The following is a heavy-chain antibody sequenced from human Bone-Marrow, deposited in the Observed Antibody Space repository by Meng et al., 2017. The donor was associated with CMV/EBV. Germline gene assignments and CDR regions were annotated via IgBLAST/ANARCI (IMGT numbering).Heavy chain of an antibody. J-gene: IGHJ4*02. D-gene: IGHD3-10*01. CDR3: AWMHHYDDSGSPFPDY. CDR1: FIFISAW. V-gene: IGHV3-15*01. CDR2: IKSKGNGGTT. Sequence: FIFISAWLSWLRQAPGKGLEWVGRIKSKGNGGTTDYAAPLKGRFTISRDDSKNTVYLQINSLDTEDTAVYYCAWMHHYDDSGSPFPDYWGQGTLVTVSS.